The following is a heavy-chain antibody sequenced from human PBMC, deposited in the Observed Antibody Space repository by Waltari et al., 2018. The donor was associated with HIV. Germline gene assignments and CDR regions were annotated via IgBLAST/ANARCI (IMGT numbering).Heavy chain of an antibody. CDR3: AGIVATIDDYYYYGMDV. CDR2: ISSSSSYI. CDR1: GFTFSSYS. D-gene: IGHD5-12*01. V-gene: IGHV3-21*01. J-gene: IGHJ6*02. Sequence: EVQLVESGGGLVKPGGSLRLSCAASGFTFSSYSMNWVRQAPGKGLEWVSSISSSSSYIYYADSVKGRFTISRDNAKNSLYLQMNSLRAEDTAVYYCAGIVATIDDYYYYGMDVWGQGTTVTVSS.